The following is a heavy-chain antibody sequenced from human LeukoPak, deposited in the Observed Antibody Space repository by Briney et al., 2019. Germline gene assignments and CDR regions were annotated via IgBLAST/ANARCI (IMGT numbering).Heavy chain of an antibody. D-gene: IGHD3-10*01. CDR2: ISAYNGNT. CDR3: ARRWTDSDSGSSPFDI. CDR1: GYTFTSYG. V-gene: IGHV1-18*01. J-gene: IGHJ3*02. Sequence: ASAKVSCKASGYTFTSYGISWVRQAPGQGLEWMGWISAYNGNTNYAQKLQGRVTMTTDTSTSTAYMELRSLRSDDTAVYYCARRWTDSDSGSSPFDIWGQGTMVTVSS.